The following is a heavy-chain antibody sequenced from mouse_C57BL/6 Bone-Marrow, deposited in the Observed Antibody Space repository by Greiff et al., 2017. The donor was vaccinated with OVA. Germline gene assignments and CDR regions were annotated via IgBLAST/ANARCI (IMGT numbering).Heavy chain of an antibody. CDR3: ARSYYYGSLYFDY. V-gene: IGHV1-53*01. CDR2: INPSNGGT. Sequence: QVQLQQSVAELVRPGASVKLSCKASGYTFTSYWMHWVKQRPGQGLEWIGNINPSNGGTNYNEKFKSKATLTVDKSSSTAYMQLSSLTSEDSAVYYCARSYYYGSLYFDYWGQGTTLTVSS. D-gene: IGHD1-1*01. CDR1: GYTFTSYW. J-gene: IGHJ2*01.